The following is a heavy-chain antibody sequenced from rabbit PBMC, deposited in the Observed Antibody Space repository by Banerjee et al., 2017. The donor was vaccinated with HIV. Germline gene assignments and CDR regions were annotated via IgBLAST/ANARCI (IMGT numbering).Heavy chain of an antibody. J-gene: IGHJ4*01. CDR2: IYAGSSGST. Sequence: QSLEESGGDLVKPGASLTLTCTASGFSFSSSYYMCWVRQAPGKGLEWIACIYAGSSGSTYYASWAKGRFTISKTSSTTVTLQMTSLTAADTATYFCARVGGYAGYGYAMDYFNLWGPGTLVTVS. V-gene: IGHV1S40*01. D-gene: IGHD6-1*01. CDR1: GFSFSSSYY. CDR3: ARVGGYAGYGYAMDYFNL.